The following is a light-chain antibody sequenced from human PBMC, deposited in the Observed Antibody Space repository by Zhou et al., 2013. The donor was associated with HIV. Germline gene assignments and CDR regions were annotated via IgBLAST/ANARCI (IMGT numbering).Light chain of an antibody. Sequence: EIVLTQSPGTLSLSPGERATLSCRASQSVSSTYLAWYQQKPGQAPRLLIYGASSRATGIPDRFSGSGSGTDFTLTISSLEPEDFAVYYCQQRQNWPLTFGGGTKVEIK. J-gene: IGKJ4*01. CDR1: QSVSSTY. V-gene: IGKV3D-20*02. CDR2: GAS. CDR3: QQRQNWPLT.